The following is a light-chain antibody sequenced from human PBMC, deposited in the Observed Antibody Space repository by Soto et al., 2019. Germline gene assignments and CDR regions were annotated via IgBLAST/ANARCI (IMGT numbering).Light chain of an antibody. J-gene: IGKJ1*01. Sequence: EIVLTQSPGTLSLSPGERATLSCRASQSVSSNLAWYQQKPGQAPRLLIYGASSRATGIPDRVSGSGSGTDVTLTISRLEPEDFAVYYCQQYGSSARTFGQGTKVDIK. CDR2: GAS. CDR1: QSVSSN. V-gene: IGKV3-20*01. CDR3: QQYGSSART.